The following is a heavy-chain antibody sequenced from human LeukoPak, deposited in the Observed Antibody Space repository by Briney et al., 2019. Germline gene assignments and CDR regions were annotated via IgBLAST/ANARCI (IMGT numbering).Heavy chain of an antibody. D-gene: IGHD6-19*01. CDR1: GFTFSSYG. J-gene: IGHJ1*01. CDR3: AKDIRQWLD. V-gene: IGHV3-30*18. CDR2: LSYDGSNK. Sequence: GGSLTLSCAASGFTFSSYGMHWVRQAPGRGLEWVAVLSYDGSNKYYADCVMGRFTIYRNNSQNTLYLQMNSLRAEDTAGYYCAKDIRQWLDWGQGALVTVSS.